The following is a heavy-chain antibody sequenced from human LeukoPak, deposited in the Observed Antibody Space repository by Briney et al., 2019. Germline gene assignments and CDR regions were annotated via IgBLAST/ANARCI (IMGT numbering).Heavy chain of an antibody. J-gene: IGHJ4*02. Sequence: SKTLSLTCAFSGDSFSINSAAWNWIRQSPSRGLEWLGRTYNRSRWSTDYAVFVKNLITIKPDTSKNQFSLHLKSVTPEDTAVYYCARMVCNSPDYWGQGTLVTVSS. D-gene: IGHD2/OR15-2a*01. CDR3: ARMVCNSPDY. CDR2: TYNRSRWST. V-gene: IGHV6-1*01. CDR1: GDSFSINSAA.